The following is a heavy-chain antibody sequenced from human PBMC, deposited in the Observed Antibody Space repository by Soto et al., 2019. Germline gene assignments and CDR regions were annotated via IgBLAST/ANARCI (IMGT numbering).Heavy chain of an antibody. CDR3: AADRGALYFDF. CDR2: VFSGGT. J-gene: IGHJ4*02. CDR1: GRSMSSNY. V-gene: IGHV4-59*03. Sequence: QVRLQESGPGLVKPSATLSLTCSGSGRSMSSNYWSWLRQSPDKGLEWLGYVFSGGTDYNPSLGGRVSMPVQPSKSQFSLTLSSVTAAGTAVFYCAADRGALYFDFWGQGIQVTVSS. D-gene: IGHD2-15*01.